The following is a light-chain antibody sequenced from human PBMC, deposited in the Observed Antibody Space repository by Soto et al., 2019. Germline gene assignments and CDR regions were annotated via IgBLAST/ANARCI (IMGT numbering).Light chain of an antibody. CDR1: QSVSSDY. CDR2: RAS. Sequence: EIVLTQSPGTLSLSPGERATLSCRASQSVSSDYLAWYQQKPGQTPKVLIYRASSRATGIPDRFSGSGSGTDFTLTISRLEPEDFATYYCQQLERYPSTFGGGTKVEIK. CDR3: QQLERYPST. V-gene: IGKV3-20*01. J-gene: IGKJ4*01.